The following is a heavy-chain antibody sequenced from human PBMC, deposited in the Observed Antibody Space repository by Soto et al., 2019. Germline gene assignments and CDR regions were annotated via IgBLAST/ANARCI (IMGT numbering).Heavy chain of an antibody. J-gene: IGHJ6*02. CDR3: ARDVGSSSWCFRAAAGDYGMDV. V-gene: IGHV1-18*01. Sequence: QVQLVQSGAEVKKPGASVKVSCKASGYTFTSYGISWVRQAPGQGLEWMGWISAYNGNTNYAQKLQGRVTMTTDTPTSTAYMELRSLRSDDTAVDYCARDVGSSSWCFRAAAGDYGMDVWGQGTTVTVSS. D-gene: IGHD6-13*01. CDR1: GYTFTSYG. CDR2: ISAYNGNT.